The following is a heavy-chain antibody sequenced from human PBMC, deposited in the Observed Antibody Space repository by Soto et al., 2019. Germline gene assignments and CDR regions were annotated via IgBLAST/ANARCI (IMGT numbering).Heavy chain of an antibody. CDR3: ARVPDR. J-gene: IGHJ5*02. Sequence: SETLSLTCAVYDGSFSAYYWSWIRQPPGKGLEWIGEINHSGSTNYKPSLKSRASISVDTSKSQFSLKLSSVTAADTAVYYCARVPDRWGQGTLVTVSS. D-gene: IGHD2-2*01. CDR1: DGSFSAYY. V-gene: IGHV4-34*01. CDR2: INHSGST.